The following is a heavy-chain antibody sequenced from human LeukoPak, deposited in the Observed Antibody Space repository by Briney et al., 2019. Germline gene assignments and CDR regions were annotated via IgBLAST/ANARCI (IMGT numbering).Heavy chain of an antibody. CDR3: ARSYYDFWSGYLGSFDP. D-gene: IGHD3-3*01. CDR1: GFTFSNYW. Sequence: GGSLRLPCAASGFTFSNYWMNWVRQAPGKGLEWVANIKQDGSEKYYVDSVKGRFTISRDNAKNSLYLQMNSLRAEDTAVYYCARSYYDFWSGYLGSFDPWGQGTLVTVSS. CDR2: IKQDGSEK. V-gene: IGHV3-7*01. J-gene: IGHJ5*02.